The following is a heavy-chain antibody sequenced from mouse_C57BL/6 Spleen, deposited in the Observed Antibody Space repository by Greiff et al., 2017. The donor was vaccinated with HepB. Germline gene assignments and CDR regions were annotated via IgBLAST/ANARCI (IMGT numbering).Heavy chain of an antibody. CDR1: GYTFTEYT. CDR3: ARHEGGLYYGYDWYFDV. D-gene: IGHD2-2*01. V-gene: IGHV1-62-2*01. CDR2: FYPGSGSI. Sequence: QVQLQQSGAELVKPGASVKLSCKASGYTFTEYTIHWVKQRSGQGLEWIGWFYPGSGSIKYNEKFKDKATLTADKSSSTVYMELSRLTSEDSAVYFCARHEGGLYYGYDWYFDVWGTGTTVTVSS. J-gene: IGHJ1*03.